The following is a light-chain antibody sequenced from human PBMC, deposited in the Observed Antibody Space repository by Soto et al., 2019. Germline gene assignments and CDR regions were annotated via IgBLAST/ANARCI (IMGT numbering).Light chain of an antibody. CDR1: QSLLFSTNNKNY. CDR2: WAS. J-gene: IGKJ4*01. CDR3: QQYFATPLT. V-gene: IGKV4-1*01. Sequence: DIVMTQSPDSLAVSPGERATFNCKSSQSLLFSTNNKNYLAWYQQKLGQPPKLLIYWASARESGVPVRFSGSGSETNFTLTISSLQAEDVAVYYCQQYFATPLTFGGGTRVEI.